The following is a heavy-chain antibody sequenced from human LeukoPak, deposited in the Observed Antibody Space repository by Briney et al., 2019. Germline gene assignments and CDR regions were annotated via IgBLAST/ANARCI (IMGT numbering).Heavy chain of an antibody. CDR1: GHSTTRGYY. Sequence: SETLSLTCAISGHSTTRGYYWAWFRQCPGKGLEWIATFFQSDRSFYNVSLESRVTMSLDTSKSQFSLNLTSVTAADTAVYYCARVLSVPYLLDSWGRGTQVTVSS. J-gene: IGHJ4*02. D-gene: IGHD3-10*02. CDR2: FFQSDRS. V-gene: IGHV4-38-2*01. CDR3: ARVLSVPYLLDS.